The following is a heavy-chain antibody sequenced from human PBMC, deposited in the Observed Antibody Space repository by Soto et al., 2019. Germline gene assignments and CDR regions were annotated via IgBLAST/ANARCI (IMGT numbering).Heavy chain of an antibody. CDR2: MNPKSGNT. V-gene: IGHV1-8*01. Sequence: QVQLVQSGAEVKKPGASVKVSCKASGYTFTNYDINWVRQATGQGLEWMGWMNPKSGNTGYAQQFQGRVIMPRGTSISTAYMELSSLRSEDTAVYYCVRVYGEIDYWGQGTLVTVSS. CDR1: GYTFTNYD. D-gene: IGHD4-17*01. J-gene: IGHJ4*02. CDR3: VRVYGEIDY.